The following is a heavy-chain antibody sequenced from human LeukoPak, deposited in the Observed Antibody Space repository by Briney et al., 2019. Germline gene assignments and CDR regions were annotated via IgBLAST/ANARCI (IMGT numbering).Heavy chain of an antibody. V-gene: IGHV4-38-2*02. D-gene: IGHD6-19*01. Sequence: SETLSLTCTVSGYSISSGYYWGWIRPPPGKGLEWIGYIYHSGSTYYNPSLKSRVTISVDRSKNQFSLKLSSVTAADTAVYYCARSSGWLGGFLDYWGQGTLVTVSS. J-gene: IGHJ4*02. CDR1: GYSISSGYY. CDR2: IYHSGST. CDR3: ARSSGWLGGFLDY.